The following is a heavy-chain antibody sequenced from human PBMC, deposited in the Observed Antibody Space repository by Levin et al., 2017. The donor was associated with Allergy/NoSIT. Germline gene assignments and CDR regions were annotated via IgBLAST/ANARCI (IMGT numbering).Heavy chain of an antibody. CDR3: ARREVTSGLDY. Sequence: GESLKISCKGSGYSFTNYWINWVRQMPGKGLEWMGRIDPSDSYTNYSPSFQGHVTIPADKSITTAYLQWSSLKASDTAMYYCARREVTSGLDYWGQGTLVTVSS. CDR2: IDPSDSYT. J-gene: IGHJ4*02. V-gene: IGHV5-10-1*01. CDR1: GYSFTNYW. D-gene: IGHD4-11*01.